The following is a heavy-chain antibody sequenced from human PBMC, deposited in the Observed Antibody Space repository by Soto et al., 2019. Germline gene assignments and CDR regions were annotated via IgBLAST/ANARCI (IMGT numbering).Heavy chain of an antibody. CDR3: ARDLGYFDWFYGMDV. CDR1: GFTFSDYY. V-gene: IGHV3-11*01. Sequence: LRLSCAASGFTFSDYYMSWIRQAPGKGLEWVSYISSSGSTTYYADSVKGRFTISRDNAKNSLYLQMNSLRAEDTAVYYCARDLGYFDWFYGMDVWGQGTTVTVSS. J-gene: IGHJ6*02. D-gene: IGHD3-9*01. CDR2: ISSSGSTT.